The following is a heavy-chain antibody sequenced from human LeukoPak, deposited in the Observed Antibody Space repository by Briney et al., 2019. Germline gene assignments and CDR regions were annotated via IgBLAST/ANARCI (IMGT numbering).Heavy chain of an antibody. J-gene: IGHJ4*02. D-gene: IGHD3-22*01. CDR3: ARVGYYESSGYYEY. V-gene: IGHV1-2*06. Sequence: ASVKVSCKAPGYTLTDYYMHWVRQAPGQGLEWMGRINPNSGGTNYAQKFQGRVTMTRDTSISTVYMELSRLRSDDTAVYYCARVGYYESSGYYEYWGQGTLVTVSS. CDR2: INPNSGGT. CDR1: GYTLTDYY.